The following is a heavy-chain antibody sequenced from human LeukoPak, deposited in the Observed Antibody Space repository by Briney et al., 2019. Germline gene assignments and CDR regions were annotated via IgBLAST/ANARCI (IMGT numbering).Heavy chain of an antibody. J-gene: IGHJ5*02. V-gene: IGHV4-34*01. CDR1: GGSFGGYY. Sequence: SQTLSLTCTVYGGSFGGYYWSWIRQPPGKGLEWIGEINHSGSTNYNPSLKSRVTISVDTSKNQFSLKLSSVTAADTAVYYCARHRGSSSAGHDGFDPWGQGTLVTVSS. CDR3: ARHRGSSSAGHDGFDP. CDR2: INHSGST. D-gene: IGHD6-6*01.